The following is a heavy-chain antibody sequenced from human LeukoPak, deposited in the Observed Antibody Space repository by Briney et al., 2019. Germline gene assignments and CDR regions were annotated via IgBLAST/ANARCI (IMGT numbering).Heavy chain of an antibody. CDR2: IYDDGSRT. CDR3: ARGHSSGYYTDY. CDR1: GFTFSSHW. J-gene: IGHJ4*02. D-gene: IGHD6-19*01. Sequence: PPGGSLRLSCAVSGFTFSSHWMHWVRHAPGMGLVWVSRIYDDGSRTNYADSVKGRLTISRDNAKNTLYLQVNSLRAEDTAVYYCARGHSSGYYTDYWGQGILVTVSS. V-gene: IGHV3-74*01.